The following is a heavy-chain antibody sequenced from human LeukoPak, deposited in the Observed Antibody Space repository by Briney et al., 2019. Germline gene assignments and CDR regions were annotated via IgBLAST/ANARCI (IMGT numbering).Heavy chain of an antibody. V-gene: IGHV4-59*08. D-gene: IGHD6-13*01. Sequence: MPSETLSLTCTVSGGSISSYYWSWIRQPPGKGLEWIGYIYYSGSTNYNPSLKSRVTISVDTSKNQFSLKLSSVTAADTAVYYCARGVAASGNDYWGQGTLVTVSS. CDR1: GGSISSYY. CDR2: IYYSGST. J-gene: IGHJ4*02. CDR3: ARGVAASGNDY.